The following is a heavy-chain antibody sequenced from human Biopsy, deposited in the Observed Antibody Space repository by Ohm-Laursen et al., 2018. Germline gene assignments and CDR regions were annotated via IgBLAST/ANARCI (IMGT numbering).Heavy chain of an antibody. V-gene: IGHV4-59*11. CDR1: GGSFTGHY. D-gene: IGHD5-18*01. CDR2: ISHTGYT. J-gene: IGHJ4*02. CDR3: ARGGIVSVHSYGRMGLFYFDS. Sequence: SDTLSLTCTVSGGSFTGHYWTWIRQPPGKGLEWIGHISHTGYTSYKSSLKSRVTISLDTSRKHFSLRLTSLAAADTAVYYCARGGIVSVHSYGRMGLFYFDSWGQGILVTVAS.